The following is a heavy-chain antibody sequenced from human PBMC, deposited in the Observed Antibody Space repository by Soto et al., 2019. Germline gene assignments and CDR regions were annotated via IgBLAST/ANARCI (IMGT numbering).Heavy chain of an antibody. V-gene: IGHV3-72*01. CDR1: GFSFSDYY. J-gene: IGHJ5*02. CDR2: SRDKGNSYRP. D-gene: IGHD1-7*01. CDR3: ARSIPGTTSFDP. Sequence: EVHLVESGGGLVQPGGSLRLSCAGSGFSFSDYYIDWVRQAPGKGLEWVGRSRDKGNSYRPDYAAAVKGRFTVSRDTSKNSLYLQMNSLKADDTALYYCARSIPGTTSFDPWGQGTLVTVSS.